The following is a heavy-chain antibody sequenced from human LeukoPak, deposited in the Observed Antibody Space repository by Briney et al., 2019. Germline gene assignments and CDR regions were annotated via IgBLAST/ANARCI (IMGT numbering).Heavy chain of an antibody. V-gene: IGHV3-48*03. CDR1: GFTFSSYE. Sequence: GGSLRLSCAASGFTFSSYEMNWVRQAPGKGLEWVSYISSSGSTIYYADSVKGRFTISRDNAKNSLYLRMNSLRAEDTAVYYCARDGVGRYYFDYWGQGTLVTVSS. J-gene: IGHJ4*02. CDR3: ARDGVGRYYFDY. D-gene: IGHD3-10*01. CDR2: ISSSGSTI.